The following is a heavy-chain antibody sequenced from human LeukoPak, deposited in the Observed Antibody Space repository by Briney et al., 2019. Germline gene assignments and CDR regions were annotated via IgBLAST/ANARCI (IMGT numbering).Heavy chain of an antibody. D-gene: IGHD5-18*01. CDR1: GGTFSSYA. CDR3: ARDRWGYSYGVFDY. J-gene: IGHJ4*02. Sequence: SVKVSCKASGGTFSSYAISWVRQAPGQGLEWMGRIIPIFGIANYAQKFQGRVTITADRSTSTAYMELSSLRSEDTAVYYCARDRWGYSYGVFDYWGQGTLVTVSS. V-gene: IGHV1-69*04. CDR2: IIPIFGIA.